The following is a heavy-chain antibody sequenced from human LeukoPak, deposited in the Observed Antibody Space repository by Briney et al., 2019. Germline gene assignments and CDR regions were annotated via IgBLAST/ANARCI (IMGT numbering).Heavy chain of an antibody. CDR3: ARHESSARGWYYY. CDR2: IYPGDSDT. J-gene: IGHJ4*02. D-gene: IGHD6-19*01. CDR1: GYNFTIYW. V-gene: IGHV5-51*01. Sequence: GGSLKISCKGSGYNFTIYWIGWVRQVPGKGLEWVGIIYPGDSDTRSSPSFQGHVTISVDKSISTDYLQWSSLKASDTAMYYCARHESSARGWYYYWGQGTLVTVSS.